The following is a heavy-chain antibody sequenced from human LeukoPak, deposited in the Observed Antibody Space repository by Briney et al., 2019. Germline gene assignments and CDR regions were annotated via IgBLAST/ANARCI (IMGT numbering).Heavy chain of an antibody. V-gene: IGHV1-69*13. J-gene: IGHJ4*02. CDR3: ARDLYGSGSYYRPLFDY. D-gene: IGHD3-10*01. CDR1: GGTFISYA. CDR2: IIPIFGTA. Sequence: ASVKVSCKASGGTFISYAISWVRQAPGQGLEWMGGIIPIFGTANYAQKFQGRVTITADESTSTAYMELSSLRSEDTAVYYCARDLYGSGSYYRPLFDYWGQGTLVTVSS.